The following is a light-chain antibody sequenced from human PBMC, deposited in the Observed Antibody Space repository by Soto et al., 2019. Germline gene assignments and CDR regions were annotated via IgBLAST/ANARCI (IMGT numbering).Light chain of an antibody. Sequence: EIVMTQSPPTLSVSPGERATLSCRASQSVSSNLAWYQQRPGQAPRLLIYGASTRATGIPARFSGSGSGTEFTLTISSLQSEDFAVYYCQQYNNWPLPTFGGGTKVEIK. CDR1: QSVSSN. CDR2: GAS. V-gene: IGKV3-15*01. J-gene: IGKJ4*01. CDR3: QQYNNWPLPT.